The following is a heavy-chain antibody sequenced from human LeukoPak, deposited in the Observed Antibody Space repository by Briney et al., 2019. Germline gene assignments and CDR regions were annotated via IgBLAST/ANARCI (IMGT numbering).Heavy chain of an antibody. V-gene: IGHV3-30-3*01. J-gene: IGHJ4*02. CDR1: GFTFSSYA. D-gene: IGHD2-2*01. CDR2: ISYDGSNK. CDR3: AREWGVVVPAAIAGRLDY. Sequence: GGSLRLSCAASGFTFSSYAMHWVRQAPGKGLEWVAVISYDGSNKYYADSVKGRFTISRDNSKNTLYLQMNSLRAEDTAVYCCAREWGVVVPAAIAGRLDYWGQGTLVTVSS.